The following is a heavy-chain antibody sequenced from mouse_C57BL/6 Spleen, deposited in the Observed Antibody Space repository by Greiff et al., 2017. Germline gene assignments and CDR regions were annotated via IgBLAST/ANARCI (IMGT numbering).Heavy chain of an antibody. J-gene: IGHJ4*01. Sequence: VQLQQPGAELVMPGASVKLSCKASGYTFTSYWMHWVKQRPGQGLEWIGEIDPSDSYTNYNQKFKGKSTLTVDTSSSTAYMQLSSLTSEDSAVYYCARDYYSTPYAMDYWGQGTSVTVSS. CDR3: ARDYYSTPYAMDY. CDR1: GYTFTSYW. V-gene: IGHV1-69*01. D-gene: IGHD2-5*01. CDR2: IDPSDSYT.